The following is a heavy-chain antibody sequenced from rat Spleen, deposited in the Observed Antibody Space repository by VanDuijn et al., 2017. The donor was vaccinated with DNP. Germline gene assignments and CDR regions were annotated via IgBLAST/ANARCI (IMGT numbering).Heavy chain of an antibody. J-gene: IGHJ3*01. V-gene: IGHV2-41*01. D-gene: IGHD4-1*01. Sequence: QVQLKESGPGLVQPSQTLSLTCTVAGFSLTSYNVHWVRQPPGKGLEWMGVIWNTGGTRYNSALKSRLSISKDTSKSQVFLKMNRLQTEDTATYYCARGYNNYGFAYWGQGTLVTVSS. CDR2: IWNTGGT. CDR1: GFSLTSYN. CDR3: ARGYNNYGFAY.